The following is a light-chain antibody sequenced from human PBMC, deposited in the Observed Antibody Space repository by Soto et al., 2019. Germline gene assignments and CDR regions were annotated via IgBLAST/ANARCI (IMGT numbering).Light chain of an antibody. CDR3: QQYYSSPPYT. J-gene: IGKJ2*01. CDR2: WAS. CDR1: QSVLYSSNNKNY. V-gene: IGKV4-1*01. Sequence: DIVMTQSPDSLAVSLGERATINCKSSQSVLYSSNNKNYLAWYRQKPGQPPKLLIYWASTRESGVPDRFSGSGSGTVFTPANSRLQAEDVAVYYCQQYYSSPPYTFGQGTKLEIK.